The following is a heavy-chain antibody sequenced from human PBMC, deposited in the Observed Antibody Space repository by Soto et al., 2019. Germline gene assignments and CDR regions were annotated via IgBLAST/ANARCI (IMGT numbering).Heavy chain of an antibody. CDR3: ARDGYCSGGGCLDGMDV. CDR2: ISSDGRAK. CDR1: GFTLSRYS. Sequence: ESGGGVVQPGRSLRLSCGVSGFTLSRYSMHWVRQAPGKGLEWVALISSDGRAKYYADSVKGRFTISRDDSLYLQMTSLRPEDTAVYYCARDGYCSGGGCLDGMDVWGQGTTVSVSS. D-gene: IGHD2-15*01. V-gene: IGHV3-30-3*01. J-gene: IGHJ6*02.